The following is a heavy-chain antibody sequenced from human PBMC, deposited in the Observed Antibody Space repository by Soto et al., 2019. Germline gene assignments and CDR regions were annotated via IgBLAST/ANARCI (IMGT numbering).Heavy chain of an antibody. V-gene: IGHV3-33*01. CDR1: GFTFSSYG. D-gene: IGHD3-3*01. J-gene: IGHJ6*03. CDR3: ARDGVRGDFWSGYYIGYYYYMDV. Sequence: GGSLRLSCAASGFTFSSYGMHWVRQAPGKGLEWVAVIWYDGSNKYYADSVKGRFTISRDNSKNTLYLQMNSLRAEDTAVYYCARDGVRGDFWSGYYIGYYYYMDVWGKGTTVTVSS. CDR2: IWYDGSNK.